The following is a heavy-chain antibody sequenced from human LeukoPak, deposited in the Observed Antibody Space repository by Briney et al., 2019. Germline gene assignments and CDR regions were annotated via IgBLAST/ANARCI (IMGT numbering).Heavy chain of an antibody. CDR3: ARDSGVYDSSGYWDY. D-gene: IGHD3-22*01. CDR1: GGSISSYY. CDR2: IYYSGST. J-gene: IGHJ4*02. V-gene: IGHV4-59*01. Sequence: SETLSLTCTVSGGSISSYYWSWIRQPPGKGLEWIGYIYYSGSTNYNPSLKSRVTISVDTSKNQFSLKLSSVTAAGTAVYYCARDSGVYDSSGYWDYWGQGTLVTVSS.